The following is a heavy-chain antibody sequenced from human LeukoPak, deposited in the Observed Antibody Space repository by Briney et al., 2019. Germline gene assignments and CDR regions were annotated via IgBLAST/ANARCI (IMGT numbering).Heavy chain of an antibody. CDR1: GLTFSSYS. V-gene: IGHV3-9*01. Sequence: GGSLRLSCAASGLTFSSYSMNWVRQAPGKGLEWVSGISWNSGSIGYADSVKGRFTISRDNAKNSLYLQMNSLRAEDTALYYCAKDILRWPLYYFDYWGQGTLVTVSS. J-gene: IGHJ4*02. D-gene: IGHD4-23*01. CDR3: AKDILRWPLYYFDY. CDR2: ISWNSGSI.